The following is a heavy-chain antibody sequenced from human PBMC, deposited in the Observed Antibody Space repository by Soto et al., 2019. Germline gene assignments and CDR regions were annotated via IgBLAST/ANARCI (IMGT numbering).Heavy chain of an antibody. V-gene: IGHV3-7*01. J-gene: IGHJ5*02. Sequence: GGSLRLSCAASGFTFSDNWMNWVRQAPGKGLEWVATIKPDGSEQDYVEFVKGRFTISRDNAKNSLYLQMNSLRAEDTAVYYCATVPWTAEASSGQGTLVTVSS. CDR1: GFTFSDNW. D-gene: IGHD6-13*01. CDR2: IKPDGSEQ. CDR3: ATVPWTAEAS.